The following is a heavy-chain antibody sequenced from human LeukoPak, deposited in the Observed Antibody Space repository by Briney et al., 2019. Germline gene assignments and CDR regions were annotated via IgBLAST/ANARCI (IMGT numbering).Heavy chain of an antibody. Sequence: PSETLSLTCTVSGDSISSGDYYWSWIRQPAGKGLEWIGSIYYSGSTYYNPSLKSRVTISVDTSKNQFSLKLSSVTAADTAVYYCARGHSLLRGAFDYWGQGTLVTVSS. CDR2: IYYSGST. D-gene: IGHD1-26*01. CDR1: GDSISSGDYY. V-gene: IGHV4-39*07. J-gene: IGHJ4*02. CDR3: ARGHSLLRGAFDY.